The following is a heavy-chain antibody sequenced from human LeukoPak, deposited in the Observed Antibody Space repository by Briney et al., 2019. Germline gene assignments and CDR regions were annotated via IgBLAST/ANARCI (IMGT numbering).Heavy chain of an antibody. CDR2: IYYRGST. Sequence: ASETLSLTCTVSGGSISSSSYNWGWIRQPPGKGLEWIGSIYYRGSTYYNPSLKSRVTISVDTSKNQFSLKLNSVTAADTAVYYCARDKGYCSSTSCYGLDYWGQGTLVTVSS. D-gene: IGHD2-2*01. J-gene: IGHJ4*02. CDR1: GGSISSSSYN. V-gene: IGHV4-39*07. CDR3: ARDKGYCSSTSCYGLDY.